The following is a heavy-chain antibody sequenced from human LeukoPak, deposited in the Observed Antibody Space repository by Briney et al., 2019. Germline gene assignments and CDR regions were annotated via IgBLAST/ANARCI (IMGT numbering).Heavy chain of an antibody. J-gene: IGHJ4*02. CDR1: GFTFSSYA. CDR3: SDLYTVTTPFDY. Sequence: PGGSLRLSCAASGFTFSSYAMSWVRQAPGKGLEWVSSISGSGGSTYYADSVKGRFTISRDKSKNTLYLQMNSLRAEDTAVYYCSDLYTVTTPFDYWGQGTLVTVSS. V-gene: IGHV3-23*01. D-gene: IGHD4-17*01. CDR2: ISGSGGST.